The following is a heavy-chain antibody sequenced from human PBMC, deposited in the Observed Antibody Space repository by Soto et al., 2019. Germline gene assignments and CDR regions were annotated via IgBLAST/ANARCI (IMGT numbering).Heavy chain of an antibody. J-gene: IGHJ6*02. D-gene: IGHD3-9*01. CDR1: GFTFSNAW. CDR2: IKSKTDGGTT. CDR3: TTVWYYDILTGQGYYYYGMDV. V-gene: IGHV3-15*07. Sequence: GGSLRLSCAASGFTFSNAWMNWVRQAPGKGLEWVGRIKSKTDGGTTDYAAPVKGRFTISRDDSKNTLYLQMNSLKTEDTAVYYCTTVWYYDILTGQGYYYYGMDVWGQGTTVTVSS.